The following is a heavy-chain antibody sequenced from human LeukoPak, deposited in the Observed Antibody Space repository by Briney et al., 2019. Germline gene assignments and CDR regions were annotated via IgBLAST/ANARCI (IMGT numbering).Heavy chain of an antibody. CDR2: IYYSGST. CDR1: GGSISNYY. D-gene: IGHD6-13*01. V-gene: IGHV4-59*01. J-gene: IGHJ6*02. CDR3: ARAPAAGDYYGMDV. Sequence: SETLSLTCTVSGGSISNYYWSWIRQPPGEGLGWIGYIYYSGSTDYNPSLKSRVAISVDTSKNQFCLRLSSVTASDTAVYYCARAPAAGDYYGMDVWGQGTTVTVSS.